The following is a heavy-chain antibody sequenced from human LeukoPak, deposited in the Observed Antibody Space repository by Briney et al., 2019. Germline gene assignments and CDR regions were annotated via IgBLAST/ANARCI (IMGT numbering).Heavy chain of an antibody. CDR2: ISGSGSST. J-gene: IGHJ4*02. D-gene: IGHD5-24*01. V-gene: IGHV3-23*01. Sequence: PGGSLRLSCAASGFTFSSYAMTWVRLAPGKGLEWVSTISGSGSSTYYADSVKGRFTMSRANSKNTVYLQMDSLRAEDTAVYYCAKSPTGMATSNYFDYWGQGTLVTVSS. CDR1: GFTFSSYA. CDR3: AKSPTGMATSNYFDY.